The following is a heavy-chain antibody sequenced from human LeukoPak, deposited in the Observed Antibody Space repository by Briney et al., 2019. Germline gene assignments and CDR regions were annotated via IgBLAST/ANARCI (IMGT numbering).Heavy chain of an antibody. CDR1: GGTFSSYA. Sequence: ASVKVCCKASGGTFSSYAISWVRQAPGQGLVWMGGINPSGGSTSYAQKFQGRLTMTRDTSTSTVYMELSSLRSEDTAVYYCARDRGEGYYFDYWGQGTLVTVSS. CDR3: ARDRGEGYYFDY. CDR2: INPSGGST. D-gene: IGHD3-10*01. V-gene: IGHV1-46*01. J-gene: IGHJ4*02.